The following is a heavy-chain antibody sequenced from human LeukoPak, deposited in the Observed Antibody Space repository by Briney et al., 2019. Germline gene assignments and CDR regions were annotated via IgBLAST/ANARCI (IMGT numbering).Heavy chain of an antibody. Sequence: GGSLRLSCAASGFTFDDYAMHWVRQAPGKGLEWVSGISWNSGSIGYADSVKGRFTISRDNAKNSLYLQMNSLRAEDTALYYCAKDISSLPNAFDIWGQGTMVTVSS. CDR2: ISWNSGSI. J-gene: IGHJ3*02. V-gene: IGHV3-9*01. CDR3: AKDISSLPNAFDI. CDR1: GFTFDDYA.